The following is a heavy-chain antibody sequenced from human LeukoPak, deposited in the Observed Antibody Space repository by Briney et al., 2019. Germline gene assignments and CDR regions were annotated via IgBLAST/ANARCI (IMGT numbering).Heavy chain of an antibody. Sequence: PGGSLRLSCAASGFTFSSYVMSWVRQAPGKGLEWVSLISGSGDITNYADSVKGRFTISRDNSKNTLYLQLNILRAEDTAVYSCAKGRYYGSGSYLNSLDYWGQGTLVTVSS. V-gene: IGHV3-23*01. CDR2: ISGSGDIT. J-gene: IGHJ4*02. CDR3: AKGRYYGSGSYLNSLDY. CDR1: GFTFSSYV. D-gene: IGHD3-10*01.